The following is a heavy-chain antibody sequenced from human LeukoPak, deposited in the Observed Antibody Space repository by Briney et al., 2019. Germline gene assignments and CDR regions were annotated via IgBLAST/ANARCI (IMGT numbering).Heavy chain of an antibody. Sequence: KTSETLSLTCTVSGGSISGYYWSWIRQPPGKGLEWIGYIHYSGSTNYNPSLKSRITISAETSKNQFSLRLSSVTAADTAVYYCARLNQDGYNNVYTLDIWGQGTVVTVSS. CDR1: GGSISGYY. CDR2: IHYSGST. D-gene: IGHD5-24*01. V-gene: IGHV4-59*01. J-gene: IGHJ3*02. CDR3: ARLNQDGYNNVYTLDI.